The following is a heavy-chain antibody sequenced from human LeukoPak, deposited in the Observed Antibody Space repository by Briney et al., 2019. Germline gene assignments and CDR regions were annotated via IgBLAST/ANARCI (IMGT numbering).Heavy chain of an antibody. J-gene: IGHJ4*02. V-gene: IGHV3-66*02. D-gene: IGHD6-19*01. CDR2: IYSGGST. CDR3: ARGVHMYEYSSAWGDY. Sequence: GGSLRLSCAASGFTVSSNYISWVRQAPGKGLEWVSVIYSGGSTYYADSVKGRLTISRDNSKNTLFLQVKSLRPEDTAVYYCARGVHMYEYSSAWGDYWGQGTLVTVSS. CDR1: GFTVSSNY.